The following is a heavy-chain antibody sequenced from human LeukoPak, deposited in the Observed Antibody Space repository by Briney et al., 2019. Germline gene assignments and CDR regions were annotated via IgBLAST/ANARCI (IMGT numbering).Heavy chain of an antibody. D-gene: IGHD2-21*02. CDR2: IYYSGTT. Sequence: SETLSLTCSVSGGSISSSDHFWGWIRQPPGKGLEWIGSIYYSGTTYYNPSLKSRVTISVDMSKNQFSLKLSSATAADTAVYYCARHSDRTAYTAKGFDYWGQGTLVTVSS. J-gene: IGHJ4*02. CDR1: GGSISSSDHF. V-gene: IGHV4-39*01. CDR3: ARHSDRTAYTAKGFDY.